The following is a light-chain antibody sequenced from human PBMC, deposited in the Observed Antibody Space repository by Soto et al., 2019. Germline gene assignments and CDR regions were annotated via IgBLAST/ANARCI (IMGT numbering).Light chain of an antibody. CDR1: QSISLA. Sequence: IVLTQSPDTLSLSPRERAIRSFWASQSISLALAWYQHKPGQAPSLLIQGASRRVTGIPDRFSGSGSGTDFSLTISRLEPEDFAVYYCQQYGSSGTFGQGAKVDIK. CDR3: QQYGSSGT. CDR2: GAS. J-gene: IGKJ1*01. V-gene: IGKV3-20*01.